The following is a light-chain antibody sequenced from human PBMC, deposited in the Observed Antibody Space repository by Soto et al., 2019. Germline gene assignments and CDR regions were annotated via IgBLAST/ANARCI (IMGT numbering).Light chain of an antibody. CDR2: AAS. CDR1: QGISSY. J-gene: IGKJ2*01. V-gene: IGKV1-8*01. CDR3: QQYYSYLSYT. Sequence: AIRMTQSPSSFSASTGDRVTITCRASQGISSYLAWYQQKPGKAPKLLIYAASTLQSGVPSRFGGSGSGTDFTLTISCLQSEDFATYYCQQYYSYLSYTFGQGTKLEIK.